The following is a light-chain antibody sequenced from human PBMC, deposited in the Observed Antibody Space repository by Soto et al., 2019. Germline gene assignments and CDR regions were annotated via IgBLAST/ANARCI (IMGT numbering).Light chain of an antibody. CDR3: HQRQSWPRT. V-gene: IGKV3-11*01. CDR1: QYINTR. CDR2: QTS. J-gene: IGKJ1*01. Sequence: EIVLTQSPATLSSFPGDRFTLSCRASQYINTRLAWYQHRPGQAPTLLIYQTSIRAAGIPARFSASGSGTDFTLTISDVQPEDFALYSCHQRQSWPRTFGQGTKVDIK.